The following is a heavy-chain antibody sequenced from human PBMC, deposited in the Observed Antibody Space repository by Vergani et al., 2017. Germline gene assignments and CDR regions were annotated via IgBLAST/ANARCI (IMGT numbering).Heavy chain of an antibody. J-gene: IGHJ4*02. CDR2: ISYDGSNK. CDR3: ARDLSSGYDYWYYFDY. V-gene: IGHV3-30*03. D-gene: IGHD5-12*01. Sequence: QVQLVESGGGLVKPGGSLRLSCAASGFTFSSYSMNWVRQAPGKGLEWVAVISYDGSNKYYADSVKGRFTISRDNSKNTLYLQMNSLRAEDTAVYYCARDLSSGYDYWYYFDYWGQGTLVTVSS. CDR1: GFTFSSYS.